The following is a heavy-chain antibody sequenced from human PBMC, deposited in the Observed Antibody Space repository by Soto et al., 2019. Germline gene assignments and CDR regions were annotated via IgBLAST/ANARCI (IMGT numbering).Heavy chain of an antibody. V-gene: IGHV3-53*04. CDR1: GFTVSSNY. J-gene: IGHJ3*02. CDR2: IYSGGST. Sequence: GGSLRLSCAASGFTVSSNYMSWVRQAPGKGLEWVSVIYSGGSTYYADSVKGRFTISRHNSKNTLYLQMNSLRAEDTAVYYCARENYGDLGRGGNRAFDIWGQGTMVTVSS. D-gene: IGHD4-17*01. CDR3: ARENYGDLGRGGNRAFDI.